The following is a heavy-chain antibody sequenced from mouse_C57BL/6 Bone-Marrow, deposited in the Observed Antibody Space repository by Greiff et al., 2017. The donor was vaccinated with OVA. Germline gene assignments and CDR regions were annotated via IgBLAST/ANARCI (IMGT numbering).Heavy chain of an antibody. CDR1: GYAFSSYW. V-gene: IGHV1-80*01. CDR2: IYPGDGDT. Sequence: VKLVESGAELVKPGASVKISCKASGYAFSSYWMNWVKQRPGKGLEWIGQIYPGDGDTNYNGKFKGKATLTADKSSSTAYMQLSSLTSEDSAVYFCARERLWLRRRGDYFDYWGQGTTLTVSS. D-gene: IGHD2-2*01. CDR3: ARERLWLRRRGDYFDY. J-gene: IGHJ2*01.